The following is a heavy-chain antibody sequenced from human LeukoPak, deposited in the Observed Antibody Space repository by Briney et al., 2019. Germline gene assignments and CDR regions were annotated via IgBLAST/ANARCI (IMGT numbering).Heavy chain of an antibody. CDR1: GYTFTSYG. Sequence: ASVKVSCKASGYTFTSYGISWVRQAPGQGLEWMGWINPNSGGTNYAQKFQGRVTMTRDTSISTAYMELSRLRSDDTAVYYCARDYILNRLRIAVAGTTPIGYWGQGTLVTVSS. V-gene: IGHV1-2*02. J-gene: IGHJ4*02. D-gene: IGHD6-19*01. CDR3: ARDYILNRLRIAVAGTTPIGY. CDR2: INPNSGGT.